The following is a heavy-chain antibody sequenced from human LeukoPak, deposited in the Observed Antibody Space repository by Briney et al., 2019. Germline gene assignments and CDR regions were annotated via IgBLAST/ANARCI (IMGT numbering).Heavy chain of an antibody. Sequence: GASVKVSCKASGYSFTGYYMHWVRQAPGQGLEWMGWINPNSGGTNYAQKFQGRVTMTRDTSISTAYMELSRLRSDDTAVYYCARAVRGVITPFDYWGQGTLVTVSP. D-gene: IGHD3-10*01. V-gene: IGHV1-2*02. CDR1: GYSFTGYY. CDR3: ARAVRGVITPFDY. J-gene: IGHJ4*02. CDR2: INPNSGGT.